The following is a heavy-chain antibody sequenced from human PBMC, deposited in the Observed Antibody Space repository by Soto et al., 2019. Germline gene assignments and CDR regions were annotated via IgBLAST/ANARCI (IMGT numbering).Heavy chain of an antibody. CDR2: ISPDGRGQ. CDR1: GSTFSSYW. Sequence: GGSLRLSCATSGSTFSSYWMVLVRQAPEKGLEWVANISPDGRGQYYVDSVKGRFTISRDNAHNSLFLEMNSLRAEDTAVYYCARHGSYCFDSWGQGAQVTVSS. CDR3: ARHGSYCFDS. J-gene: IGHJ4*02. D-gene: IGHD3-10*01. V-gene: IGHV3-7*01.